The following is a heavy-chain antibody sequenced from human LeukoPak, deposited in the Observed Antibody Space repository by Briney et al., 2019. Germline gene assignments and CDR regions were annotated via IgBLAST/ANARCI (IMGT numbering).Heavy chain of an antibody. CDR1: GFTFDDYD. CDR2: INWNGGST. CDR3: ARGLYYYDSSGYYYLGY. J-gene: IGHJ4*02. V-gene: IGHV3-20*04. D-gene: IGHD3-22*01. Sequence: GGSLRLSCAASGFTFDDYDMSWVRQAPGKGLEWVSGINWNGGSTGYADSVKGRFTISRDNAKNSLYLQMNSLRAEDTALYYCARGLYYYDSSGYYYLGYWGQGTLVTVSS.